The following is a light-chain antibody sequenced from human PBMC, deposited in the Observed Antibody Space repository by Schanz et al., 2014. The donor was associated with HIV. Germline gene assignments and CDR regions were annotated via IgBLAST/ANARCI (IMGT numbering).Light chain of an antibody. CDR3: RSYTSSSTLVV. CDR2: DVN. Sequence: QSALTQPSSVSGSPGQAIAISCTGTSRGGGGSNFSPRDQHPPNTAPKLIISDVNNRPSGVSNRFSGSKSGNTASLTISGLQAEDEADYYCRSYTSSSTLVVFGGGTKLTVL. CDR1: SRGGGGSNF. V-gene: IGLV2-14*03. J-gene: IGLJ2*01.